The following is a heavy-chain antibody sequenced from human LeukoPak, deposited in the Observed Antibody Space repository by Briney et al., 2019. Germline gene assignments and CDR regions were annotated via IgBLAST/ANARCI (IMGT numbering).Heavy chain of an antibody. V-gene: IGHV3-23*01. CDR3: ARKITMVRGPLIKGYFDL. CDR2: IRLGGGLT. J-gene: IGHJ2*01. D-gene: IGHD3-10*01. Sequence: GGSLRLSCSGSGFTFMNYVMAWVRQAPGKGLEWVSSIRLGGGLTHSADPVKGRFIISRDMNTLFLQMNNLRPEDTAMYYCARKITMVRGPLIKGYFDLWGRGTLVSVTS. CDR1: GFTFMNYV.